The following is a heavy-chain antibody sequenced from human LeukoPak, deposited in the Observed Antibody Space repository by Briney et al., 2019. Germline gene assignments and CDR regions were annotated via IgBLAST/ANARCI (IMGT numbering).Heavy chain of an antibody. D-gene: IGHD6-6*01. CDR3: ARDASAGTES. CDR1: GFTFSIYR. V-gene: IGHV3-7*01. CDR2: IKQDGSEK. Sequence: PGGSLRLSCAASGFTFSIYRMNWVRQAPGKGLEWVANIKQDGSEKYYVDSVKGRFTISRDNAKNSLYLQMNSLRAEDTAVYYCARDASAGTESWGQGTLVTVSS. J-gene: IGHJ5*02.